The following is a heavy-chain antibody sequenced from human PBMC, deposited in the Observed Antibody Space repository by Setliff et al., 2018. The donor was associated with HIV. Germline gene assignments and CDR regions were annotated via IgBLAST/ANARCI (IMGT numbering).Heavy chain of an antibody. J-gene: IGHJ6*03. CDR3: ARSGGIGNYHWDV. D-gene: IGHD3-16*01. CDR1: GFTVATYP. V-gene: IGHV3-21*01. CDR2: IDPSSTYI. Sequence: GSLRLSCAASGFTVATYPLSWVRQAPGKGLEWVSSIDPSSTYISYADSVRGRFTISRDDAKKSLYLQMNSLGAEDTAVYYCARSGGIGNYHWDVWGKGTTVTVSS.